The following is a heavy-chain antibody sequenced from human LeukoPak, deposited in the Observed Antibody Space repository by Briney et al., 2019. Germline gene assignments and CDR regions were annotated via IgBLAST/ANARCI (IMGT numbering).Heavy chain of an antibody. V-gene: IGHV2-70*11. Sequence: SGPTLVNPTQTLTLTCTFSGFSLRTSGMCVSWIRQPPGKALEWLARIDWDDDKYYSTSLKTTLTLSKDTSKNQVVLTMTDMDPVDTPTYYCARLKSGSTVDYWGQGTLVTVSS. CDR2: IDWDDDK. D-gene: IGHD1-26*01. J-gene: IGHJ4*02. CDR1: GFSLRTSGMC. CDR3: ARLKSGSTVDY.